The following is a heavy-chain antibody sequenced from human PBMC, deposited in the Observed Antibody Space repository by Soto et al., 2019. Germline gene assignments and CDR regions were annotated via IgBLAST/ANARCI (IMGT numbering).Heavy chain of an antibody. V-gene: IGHV5-10-1*01. J-gene: IGHJ4*02. Sequence: CKGSGYSFTSYWISWVRQMPGKGLEWMGRIDPSDSYTNYSPSFQGHVTISADKSISTAYLQWSSLKASDTAMYYCARSPLLRYFDWSHDYWGQGTLVTVSS. D-gene: IGHD3-9*01. CDR2: IDPSDSYT. CDR3: ARSPLLRYFDWSHDY. CDR1: GYSFTSYW.